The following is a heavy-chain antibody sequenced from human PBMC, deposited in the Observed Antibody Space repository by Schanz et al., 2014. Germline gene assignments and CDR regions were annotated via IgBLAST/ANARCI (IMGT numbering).Heavy chain of an antibody. D-gene: IGHD3-16*01. Sequence: QVQLVQSGAKVKKPGASVKVSCKASGYTFTSYDINWVRQATGQGLEWMGWMNSKTGNTGYAQRFQGRVTMTRNTSITTAYLELSSLRSGDTAVYYCTKGRTFGRWGQGTLVTVSS. CDR3: TKGRTFGR. V-gene: IGHV1-8*01. CDR2: MNSKTGNT. J-gene: IGHJ4*02. CDR1: GYTFTSYD.